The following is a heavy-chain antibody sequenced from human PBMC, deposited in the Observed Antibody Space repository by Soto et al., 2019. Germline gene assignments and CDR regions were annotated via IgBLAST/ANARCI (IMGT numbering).Heavy chain of an antibody. CDR3: ANLYYGSSGYQFYYFDY. J-gene: IGHJ4*02. CDR2: ISGSGGST. V-gene: IGHV3-23*01. D-gene: IGHD3-22*01. Sequence: GGSLRLSCAASGFTFSSYAMHWVRQAPGKGLEWVSAISGSGGSTYYADSVKGRFTISRDNSKNTLYLQMNSLRAEDTAVYYCANLYYGSSGYQFYYFDYWGQGTLVTVSS. CDR1: GFTFSSYA.